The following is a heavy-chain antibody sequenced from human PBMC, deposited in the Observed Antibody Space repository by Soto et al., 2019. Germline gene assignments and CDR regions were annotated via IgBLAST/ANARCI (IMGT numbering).Heavy chain of an antibody. V-gene: IGHV3-74*01. CDR3: VFYEVDY. J-gene: IGHJ4*02. CDR2: INSDGSTT. D-gene: IGHD3-3*01. Sequence: GGSLTLTWAPDGITLGNYWMHWARQGPGKGLAWVARINSDGSTTSYADSVKGRFIVSRDKARNTLFLQMNSLRAEDTAVYYCVFYEVDYWGQVTLVTVSS. CDR1: GITLGNYW.